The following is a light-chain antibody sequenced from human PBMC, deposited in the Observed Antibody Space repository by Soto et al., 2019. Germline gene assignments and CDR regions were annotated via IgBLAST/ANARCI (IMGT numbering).Light chain of an antibody. J-gene: IGKJ2*01. CDR3: QQYSDSPPRYT. Sequence: EMVVTQAPGTLSLSPGERATLSCRASQSVTTNSLAWYQQKSGQAPTHLIYHVSNMATGITDSFSGSGSGTDFTVTVSRLEPEDFAVYYCQQYSDSPPRYTFGQGTNLEIK. V-gene: IGKV3-20*01. CDR1: QSVTTNS. CDR2: HVS.